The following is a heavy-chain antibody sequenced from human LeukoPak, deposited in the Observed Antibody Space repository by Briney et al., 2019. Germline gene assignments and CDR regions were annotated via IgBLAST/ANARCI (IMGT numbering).Heavy chain of an antibody. D-gene: IGHD3-22*01. V-gene: IGHV4-31*03. CDR3: ARDPVGYYYDAPLERGTYGMDV. CDR2: IYYSGST. J-gene: IGHJ6*02. CDR1: GGSISSGGFY. Sequence: SQTLSLTCTVSGGSISSGGFYWSWIRQHPGKGLEWIGYIYYSGSTYYNPSLKSRVTISVDTSKNQFSLKLSSVTAADTAVYYCARDPVGYYYDAPLERGTYGMDVWGQGTTVTVSS.